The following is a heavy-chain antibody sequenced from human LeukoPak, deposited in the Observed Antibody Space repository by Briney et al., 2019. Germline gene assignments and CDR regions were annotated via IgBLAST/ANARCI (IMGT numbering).Heavy chain of an antibody. CDR1: GFRFGGYA. CDR2: IRSKALYGTS. D-gene: IGHD3-10*02. Sequence: TGGSLRLSCSGSGFRFGGYALSWVRQAPGKGLEWVGFIRSKALYGTSEYAASVEGRFAISRDDSNNIVYLQMDSLKTEDTAVYFCVRESVRDYYFDFWGQGTLVTVSS. J-gene: IGHJ4*02. CDR3: VRESVRDYYFDF. V-gene: IGHV3-49*04.